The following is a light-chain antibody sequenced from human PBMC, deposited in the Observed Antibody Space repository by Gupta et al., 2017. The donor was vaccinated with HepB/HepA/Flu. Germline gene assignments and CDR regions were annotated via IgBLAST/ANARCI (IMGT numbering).Light chain of an antibody. V-gene: IGLV6-57*03. Sequence: FILTPPQSVSESPGNTVTSTCTRSSGSIDRAHVQWFQQRPVSAPTTLIYNDDQRPSCAPDRFRPSVDSSGNSASLAISRLESADEADYYCQSFHSSIQGWVFGGGTKLTVL. CDR3: QSFHSSIQGWV. CDR1: SGSIDRAH. CDR2: NDD. J-gene: IGLJ3*02.